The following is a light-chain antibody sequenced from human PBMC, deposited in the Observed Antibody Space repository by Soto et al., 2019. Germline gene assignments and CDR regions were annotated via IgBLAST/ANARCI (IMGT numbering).Light chain of an antibody. Sequence: QSVLTQPPSASGTPGQRVIISCSGSRSNVGRNAVSWYQQVPGMAPKLLVFATNKRPSGVPYRFSGSASGASASLAISGLQPEDEADYYCAAWDDALNGPQFGGGTKLTVL. CDR2: ATN. CDR3: AAWDDALNGPQ. CDR1: RSNVGRNA. J-gene: IGLJ2*01. V-gene: IGLV1-44*01.